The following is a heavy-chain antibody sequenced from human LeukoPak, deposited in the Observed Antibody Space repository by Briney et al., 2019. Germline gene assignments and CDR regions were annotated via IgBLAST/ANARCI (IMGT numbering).Heavy chain of an antibody. J-gene: IGHJ4*02. CDR2: ISDIGSI. CDR1: GGSISSYY. D-gene: IGHD2/OR15-2a*01. Sequence: SETLSLTCTVSGGSISSYYWSWIRQPPGKGLEWIAYISDIGSINYNPSLKSRVSISLDTSKNQFSLKLSSVTAADTAVYYCAGHHPRNTVDFWGQGTLVTISS. V-gene: IGHV4-59*08. CDR3: AGHHPRNTVDF.